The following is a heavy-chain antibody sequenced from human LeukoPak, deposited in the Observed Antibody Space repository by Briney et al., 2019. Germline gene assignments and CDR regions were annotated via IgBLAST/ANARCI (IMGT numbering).Heavy chain of an antibody. Sequence: PGGSLRLSCAASEFTFTTSWMTWVRRAPGKGLEWLGNINPDASTKNYAASVRGRFTFSRDNAKNSLYLHMSSLRAEDTAIYYCARDRAFSTFDYWGRGTLVTVSS. J-gene: IGHJ4*02. CDR2: INPDASTK. D-gene: IGHD2-2*01. V-gene: IGHV3-7*01. CDR3: ARDRAFSTFDY. CDR1: EFTFTTSW.